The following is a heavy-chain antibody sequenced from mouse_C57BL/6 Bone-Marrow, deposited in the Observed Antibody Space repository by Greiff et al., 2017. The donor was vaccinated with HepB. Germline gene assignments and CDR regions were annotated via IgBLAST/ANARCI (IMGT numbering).Heavy chain of an antibody. V-gene: IGHV14-4*01. CDR2: IDPENGDT. J-gene: IGHJ3*01. D-gene: IGHD3-2*02. CDR3: TTGSSGYEAY. CDR1: GFNIKDDY. Sequence: VQLQQSGAKLVRPGASVKLSCTASGFNIKDDYMHWVKQRPEQGLEWIGWIDPENGDTEYASKFQGKATITADTSSNTAYLQLSSLTSEDTAVYYCTTGSSGYEAYWGQGTLVTVSA.